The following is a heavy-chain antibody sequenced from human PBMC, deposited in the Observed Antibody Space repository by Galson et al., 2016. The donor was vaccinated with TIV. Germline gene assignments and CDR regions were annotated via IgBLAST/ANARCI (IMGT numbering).Heavy chain of an antibody. J-gene: IGHJ3*02. CDR2: IYSSGST. V-gene: IGHV4-31*03. D-gene: IGHD3-3*01. CDR1: GGSIVSGGYY. Sequence: TLSLTCTVSGGSIVSGGYYWNWIRHHPGKGLEWIGYIYSSGSTYYNPSLKSRITISVDTSKKQLSLKLASVTAADTAVYHCARDQRIAIFGVISRGGFDIWGQGTMVTVSS. CDR3: ARDQRIAIFGVISRGGFDI.